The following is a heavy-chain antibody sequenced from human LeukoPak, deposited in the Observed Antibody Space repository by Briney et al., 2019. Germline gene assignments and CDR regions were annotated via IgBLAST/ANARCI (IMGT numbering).Heavy chain of an antibody. CDR2: ISSSGSTI. D-gene: IGHD3-22*01. CDR1: GFTFSDYY. Sequence: GGSLRLSCAASGFTFSDYYMTWIRQAPGKGLEWVSYISSSGSTIYYADSVKGRFTISRDNAKNSLYLQMNSLRAEDTAVYYCARDVLRYYYDSSGYSTHFDYWGQGTLVTVSS. V-gene: IGHV3-11*04. J-gene: IGHJ4*02. CDR3: ARDVLRYYYDSSGYSTHFDY.